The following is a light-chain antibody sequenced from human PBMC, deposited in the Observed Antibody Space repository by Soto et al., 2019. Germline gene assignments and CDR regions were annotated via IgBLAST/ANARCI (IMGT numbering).Light chain of an antibody. J-gene: IGKJ4*01. CDR1: QSVGSSY. CDR2: GAS. CDR3: PKYSISPST. V-gene: IGKV3-20*01. Sequence: EIVLTQSPGTLSLSPGERATLSCRASQSVGSSYLAWYQQKPGQAPRLLIYGASSRATGIPDRFSGSGSGTDFTLTISRLEPDVFAVHYRPKYSISPSTFGGGTQVNIK.